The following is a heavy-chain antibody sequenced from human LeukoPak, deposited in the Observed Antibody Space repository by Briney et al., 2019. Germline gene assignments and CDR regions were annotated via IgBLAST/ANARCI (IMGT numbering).Heavy chain of an antibody. CDR1: GFTFSSYA. D-gene: IGHD3-16*02. CDR2: INWSGGST. V-gene: IGHV3-20*04. CDR3: ARVVGYYYMDV. Sequence: GGSLRLSCAASGFTFSSYAMSWVRQAPGKGLEWVSGINWSGGSTGYADSVKGRFTISRDNAKNSLYLQMNSLRAEDTALYYCARVVGYYYMDVWGKGTTVTVSS. J-gene: IGHJ6*03.